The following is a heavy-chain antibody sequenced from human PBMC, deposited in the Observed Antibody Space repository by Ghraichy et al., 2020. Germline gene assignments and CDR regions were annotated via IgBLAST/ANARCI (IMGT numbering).Heavy chain of an antibody. V-gene: IGHV3-9*01. Sequence: GGSLRLSCAASGFTFDDYAMHWVRQAPGKGLEWVSGISWNSGSIGYADSVKGRFTISRDNAKNSLYLQMNSLRAEDTALYYCARTRCSSSRCYFDYWGQGTLVTVSS. J-gene: IGHJ4*02. D-gene: IGHD6-6*01. CDR2: ISWNSGSI. CDR3: ARTRCSSSRCYFDY. CDR1: GFTFDDYA.